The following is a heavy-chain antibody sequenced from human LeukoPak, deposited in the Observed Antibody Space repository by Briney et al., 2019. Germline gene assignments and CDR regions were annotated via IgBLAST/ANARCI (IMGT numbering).Heavy chain of an antibody. CDR3: ARVSGLRQYGSGIPTGFDP. CDR2: INPSGGST. V-gene: IGHV1-46*01. Sequence: GASVKVSCKASGYTFTSYYMHWVRQAPGQGLEWMGIINPSGGSTSCAQKFQGRVTMTRDTSTSTVYMELSSLRSEDTAVYYCARVSGLRQYGSGIPTGFDPWGQGTLVTVSS. J-gene: IGHJ5*02. D-gene: IGHD3-10*01. CDR1: GYTFTSYY.